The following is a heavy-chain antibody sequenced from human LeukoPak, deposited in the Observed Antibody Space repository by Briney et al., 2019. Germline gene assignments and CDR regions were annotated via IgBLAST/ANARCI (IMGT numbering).Heavy chain of an antibody. Sequence: SETLSLTCTVSGGAISSSTSYWGWIRQPPGKGLEWIGCIYYSGSTYYNPSLKSRVTISVDTSKNQFSLKLNSVTAADTAVYYCARNYHDCSGKFVWGQGTLVTVAS. V-gene: IGHV4-39*01. CDR2: IYYSGST. D-gene: IGHD3-22*01. J-gene: IGHJ4*02. CDR1: GGAISSSTSY. CDR3: ARNYHDCSGKFV.